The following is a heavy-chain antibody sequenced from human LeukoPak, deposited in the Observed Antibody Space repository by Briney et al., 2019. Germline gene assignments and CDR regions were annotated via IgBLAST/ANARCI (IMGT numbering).Heavy chain of an antibody. J-gene: IGHJ3*02. Sequence: ASVKVSCKASGYTFTGYYMHWVRQAPGQGLEWMGWINPNSGGTNYAQKFQGRVTMTRDTSISTAYMELSRLRSDDTAVYYCARATALLLWFGELMGAFDIWGQGTMVTVSS. CDR2: INPNSGGT. V-gene: IGHV1-2*02. CDR3: ARATALLLWFGELMGAFDI. CDR1: GYTFTGYY. D-gene: IGHD3-10*01.